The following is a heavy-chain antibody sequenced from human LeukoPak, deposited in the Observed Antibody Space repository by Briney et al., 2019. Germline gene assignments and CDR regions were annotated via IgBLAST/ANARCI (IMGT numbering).Heavy chain of an antibody. Sequence: GGSLRLSCAAPGFTVSSNYMSWVRQAPGKGLEWVSISYSGGSTFYADSVKGRFTISRDNSKNTLYLQMNSLRAEDTAVYYCARGGSYLSAFDIWGRGTMVTVSS. CDR2: SYSGGST. D-gene: IGHD1-26*01. CDR3: ARGGSYLSAFDI. V-gene: IGHV3-53*01. CDR1: GFTVSSNY. J-gene: IGHJ3*02.